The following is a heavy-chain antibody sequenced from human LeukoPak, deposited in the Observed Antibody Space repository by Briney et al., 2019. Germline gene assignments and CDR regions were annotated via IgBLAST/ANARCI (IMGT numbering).Heavy chain of an antibody. CDR2: IYYSGST. CDR3: AREPHSMKYYYGSGSLAGILDV. CDR1: GGSISSYY. Sequence: PSETLSLTCTVSGGSISSYYWSWIRQPPGKGLEWIEYIYYSGSTNYNPSLKSRVTISVDTSKNQFSLKLSSVTAADTAVYYCAREPHSMKYYYGSGSLAGILDVWGKGTTVTVSS. J-gene: IGHJ6*04. D-gene: IGHD3-10*01. V-gene: IGHV4-59*01.